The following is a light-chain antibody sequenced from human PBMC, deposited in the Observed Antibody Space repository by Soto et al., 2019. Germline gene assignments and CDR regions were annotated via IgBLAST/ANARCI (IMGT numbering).Light chain of an antibody. Sequence: EIVLIQSPDTLSLSPGERATLSCSASETISSHYIAWYQQKPGQAPRLLIFGASTRATGIPDRFSGSWSGTAYTLTISRLEAEDFAVYYCQNFGDSPYTFGPGTKVDIK. J-gene: IGKJ3*01. CDR2: GAS. V-gene: IGKV3-20*01. CDR3: QNFGDSPYT. CDR1: ETISSHY.